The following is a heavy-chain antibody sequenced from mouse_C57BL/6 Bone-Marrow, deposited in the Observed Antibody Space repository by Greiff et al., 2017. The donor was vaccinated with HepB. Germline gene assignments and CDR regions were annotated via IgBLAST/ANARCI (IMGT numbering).Heavy chain of an antibody. Sequence: EVKLMESGPGLVKPSQSLSLTCSVTGYSITSGYYWNWIRQFPGNKLEWMGYISYDGSNNYNPSLKNRISITRDTSKNQFFLKLNSVTTEDTATYYCARDPLYDYDEAYWGQGTLVTVSA. CDR3: ARDPLYDYDEAY. V-gene: IGHV3-6*01. D-gene: IGHD2-4*01. CDR2: ISYDGSN. J-gene: IGHJ3*01. CDR1: GYSITSGYY.